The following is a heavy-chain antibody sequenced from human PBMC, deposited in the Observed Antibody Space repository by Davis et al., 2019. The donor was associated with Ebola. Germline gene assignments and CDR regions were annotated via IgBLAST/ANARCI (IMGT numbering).Heavy chain of an antibody. J-gene: IGHJ6*03. D-gene: IGHD1-1*01. Sequence: DSVKGRFTISRDNSKNTLYLQMNSLRAEDTAVYYCARDAETGTYYYYYYMDVWGKGTTVTVSS. V-gene: IGHV3-30*01. CDR3: ARDAETGTYYYYYYMDV.